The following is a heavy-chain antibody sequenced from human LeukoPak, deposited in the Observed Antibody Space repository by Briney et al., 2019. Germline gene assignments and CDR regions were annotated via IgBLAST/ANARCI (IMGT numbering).Heavy chain of an antibody. CDR2: IYWDDDK. CDR1: GFSLSTSGVG. Sequence: KESGPTLVKPTQTLTLTCTFSGFSLSTSGVGVGWIRQPPGKALEWLALIYWDDDKRYSPSLKSRLTITKDTSKNQVVLTLTNMGPVDTGTYYCAHSGTVTSPHDAFDVWGQGTMVTVSS. J-gene: IGHJ3*01. V-gene: IGHV2-5*02. D-gene: IGHD4-17*01. CDR3: AHSGTVTSPHDAFDV.